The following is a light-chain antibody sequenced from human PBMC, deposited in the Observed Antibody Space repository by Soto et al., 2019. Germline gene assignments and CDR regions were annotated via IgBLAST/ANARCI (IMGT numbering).Light chain of an antibody. CDR3: MRGTPWP. CDR2: KVS. V-gene: IGKV2-30*01. Sequence: DVVMTQSPLSLPVTLGQPASISCRSSQSLVYSDGNTYLNWLQQRPGQSPRCLIYKVSNRDSGVPDRFSGSGAGADLTLKISRVEAGYVWVYYCMRGTPWPVGARTKGDIK. J-gene: IGKJ3*01. CDR1: QSLVYSDGNTY.